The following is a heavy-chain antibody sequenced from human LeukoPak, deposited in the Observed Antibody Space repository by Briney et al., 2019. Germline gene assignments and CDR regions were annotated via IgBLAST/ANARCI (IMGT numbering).Heavy chain of an antibody. CDR1: VFTFSNYS. Sequence: PGGSLRLSCSASVFTFSNYSMHWVRQAPGKGLEYVSAISSNWGSTYYADSVKGRFTISRDNSKNTLYLQMSSLRAEDTAVYYCVKALGYCSGGSCLAFDIWGQGTMVTVSS. CDR2: ISSNWGST. CDR3: VKALGYCSGGSCLAFDI. V-gene: IGHV3-64D*06. D-gene: IGHD2-15*01. J-gene: IGHJ3*02.